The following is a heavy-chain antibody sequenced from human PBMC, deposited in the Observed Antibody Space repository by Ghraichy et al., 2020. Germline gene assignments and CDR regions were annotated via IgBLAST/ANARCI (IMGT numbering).Heavy chain of an antibody. CDR1: GFTLRDFY. CDR3: ARRYRAFDI. J-gene: IGHJ3*02. Sequence: RSLRLSCEVSGFTLRDFYMSWIRQAPGKGLEWISYISDDTTRKYYADSVRGRFTVSRDNAGNSVFLQMNVLTPEDTAVYYCARRYRAFDIWGQGTVVTVSS. V-gene: IGHV3-11*01. D-gene: IGHD1-26*01. CDR2: ISDDTTRK.